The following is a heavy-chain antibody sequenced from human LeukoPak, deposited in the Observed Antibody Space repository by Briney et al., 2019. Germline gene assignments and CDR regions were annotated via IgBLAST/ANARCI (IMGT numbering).Heavy chain of an antibody. D-gene: IGHD6-13*01. CDR1: GFIFSSYD. CDR3: ARGRPGYSSSPHRSAFDI. V-gene: IGHV3-13*01. J-gene: IGHJ3*02. CDR2: IGTAGDT. Sequence: PGGSLRLSCAASGFIFSSYDMHWVRQATGKGLEWVSGIGTAGDTYYAGSVKGRFTISRDNSKNTLYLQMNSLRAEDTAVYYCARGRPGYSSSPHRSAFDIWGQGTMVTVSS.